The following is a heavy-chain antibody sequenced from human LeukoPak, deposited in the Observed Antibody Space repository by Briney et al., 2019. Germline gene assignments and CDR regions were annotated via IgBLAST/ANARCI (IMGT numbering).Heavy chain of an antibody. D-gene: IGHD3-10*01. CDR3: ARTKSENAYGQHHGLDN. Sequence: GGSLRLSCAASGITFSDHYMNWIGQAPGKGLEWGSYISSSGRTIDYADSVKGRFTISRDNAKKSLYLQMNSLRTEDTAVYYCARTKSENAYGQHHGLDNWGQGILVTVSS. CDR2: ISSSGRTI. J-gene: IGHJ4*02. CDR1: GITFSDHY. V-gene: IGHV3-11*01.